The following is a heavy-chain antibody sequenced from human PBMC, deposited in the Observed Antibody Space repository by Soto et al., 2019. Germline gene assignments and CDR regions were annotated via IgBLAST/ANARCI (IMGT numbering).Heavy chain of an antibody. V-gene: IGHV4-34*01. CDR2: INHSGST. Sequence: SETLSLTCAVYGGSFSGYYWSWIRQPPGKGLEWIGEINHSGSTNYNPSLKSRVTISVDTSKNQFSLKLSSVTAADTAVYYCARSPAPRGLAAAAAGTRRNAFDIWGQGTMVPVSS. CDR3: ARSPAPRGLAAAAAGTRRNAFDI. J-gene: IGHJ3*02. D-gene: IGHD6-13*01. CDR1: GGSFSGYY.